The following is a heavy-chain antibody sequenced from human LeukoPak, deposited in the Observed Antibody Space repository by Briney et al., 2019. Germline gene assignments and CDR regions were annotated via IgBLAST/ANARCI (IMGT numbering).Heavy chain of an antibody. CDR1: GFTFSSSA. CDR3: ARDRDSSGWYEGFDY. V-gene: IGHV3-30-3*01. D-gene: IGHD6-19*01. Sequence: GGSLRLSCAASGFTFSSSAMHWVRQAPVKGLEWVAVISYDGSNKYYADSVKGRFTISRDNSKNTLYLQMNSLRADDTAVYYCARDRDSSGWYEGFDYWGQRTLVTVSS. J-gene: IGHJ4*02. CDR2: ISYDGSNK.